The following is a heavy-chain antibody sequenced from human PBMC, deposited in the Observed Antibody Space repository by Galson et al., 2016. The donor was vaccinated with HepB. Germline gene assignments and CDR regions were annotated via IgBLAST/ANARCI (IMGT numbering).Heavy chain of an antibody. CDR1: GYNFATYW. Sequence: QSGAEVKKPGESLKISCKGSGYNFATYWIGWVRQMPGKGLEWMAIMHVADSHTKYSPSFQGQVSISADKSTSTAYMRWSSLQASDTAIYYCAGAVNGDFRWGVWGQGTTVTVSS. CDR3: AGAVNGDFRWGV. J-gene: IGHJ6*02. CDR2: MHVADSHT. D-gene: IGHD4-17*01. V-gene: IGHV5-51*01.